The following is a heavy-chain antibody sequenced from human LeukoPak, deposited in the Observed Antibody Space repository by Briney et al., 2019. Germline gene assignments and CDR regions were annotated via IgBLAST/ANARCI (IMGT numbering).Heavy chain of an antibody. Sequence: ASVKVSCKASEYTFTGYYMHWVRQAPGQGPEWMGRINPNNGGTNYAQKFQGRVTMTGDTSISTAYMELSSLRSDDTAVYYCTRESGSYHGNDFWGQGTLVTVSS. CDR3: TRESGSYHGNDF. V-gene: IGHV1-2*06. D-gene: IGHD1-26*01. CDR2: INPNNGGT. J-gene: IGHJ4*02. CDR1: EYTFTGYY.